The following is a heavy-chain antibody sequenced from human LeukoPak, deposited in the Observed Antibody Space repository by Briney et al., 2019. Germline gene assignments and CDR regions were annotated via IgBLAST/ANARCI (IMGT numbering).Heavy chain of an antibody. J-gene: IGHJ4*02. CDR2: TKNKANSYIT. CDR1: GFTFSDHF. Sequence: GGSLRLSCAASGFTFSDHFLDWVPRAPGKGLEGVGRTKNKANSYITEHAASVKGRFTISRDDSKNSLYLQMSSLKTDDTTMYYCASIRGTFGYWGQGTLVTVSS. CDR3: ASIRGTFGY. V-gene: IGHV3-72*01. D-gene: IGHD1-26*01.